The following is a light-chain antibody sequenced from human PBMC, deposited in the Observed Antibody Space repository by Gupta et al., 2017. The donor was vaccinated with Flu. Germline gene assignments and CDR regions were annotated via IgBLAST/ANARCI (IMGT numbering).Light chain of an antibody. J-gene: IGKJ2*04. V-gene: IGKV1-39*01. CDR3: QQSYSTPRS. Sequence: GDRVTITCRASQSISSYLNWYQQKPGKAPKLLIYAASSLQSGVPSRFSGSGSGTDFTLTISSLQPEDFATYYCQQSYSTPRSFGQGTKLEMK. CDR1: QSISSY. CDR2: AAS.